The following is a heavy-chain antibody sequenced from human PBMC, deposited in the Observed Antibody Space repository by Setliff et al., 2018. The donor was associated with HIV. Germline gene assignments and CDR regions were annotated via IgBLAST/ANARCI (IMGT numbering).Heavy chain of an antibody. CDR2: IYHSGNT. CDR3: ARDKPYCNYSRCSRAGWYFDL. CDR1: GYSINSSHF. Sequence: SETLSLTCTVSGYSINSSHFWGWIRQPPGKGLEWVGSIYHSGNTHYNPSLKSRVTISVDTSKNQFSLKLSSVTAADTAVYYCARDKPYCNYSRCSRAGWYFDLWGRGTLVTVSS. D-gene: IGHD2-2*01. J-gene: IGHJ2*01. V-gene: IGHV4-38-2*02.